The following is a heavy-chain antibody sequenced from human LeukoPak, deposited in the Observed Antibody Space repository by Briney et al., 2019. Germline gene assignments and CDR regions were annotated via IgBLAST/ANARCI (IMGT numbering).Heavy chain of an antibody. CDR2: IYSGGST. CDR3: ARDLPPALWNGMDV. D-gene: IGHD2-2*01. J-gene: IGHJ6*02. V-gene: IGHV3-53*01. Sequence: GGSLRLSCAASGLTVSSNYMSWVRQAPGKGLEWVSVIYSGGSTYYADSVKGRFTISRDNSKNTLYLQMNSLRPEDTAVYYCARDLPPALWNGMDVWGQGTTVTVSS. CDR1: GLTVSSNY.